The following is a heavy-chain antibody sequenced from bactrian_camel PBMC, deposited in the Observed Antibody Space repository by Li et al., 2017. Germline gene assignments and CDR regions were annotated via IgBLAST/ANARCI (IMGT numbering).Heavy chain of an antibody. V-gene: IGHV3S9*01. Sequence: HVQLVESGGGSVQAGGSLRLSCELSGHTFTRGCMAWWRQDSEGVAGIESDGSTSYADSVKGRFTISHDAAKNSIDLQMNSLKPDDTAVYYCAATGQMLSVAGCRTQGTQVTVS. D-gene: IGHD1*01. J-gene: IGHJ4*01. CDR1: GHTFTRGC. CDR2: IESDGST.